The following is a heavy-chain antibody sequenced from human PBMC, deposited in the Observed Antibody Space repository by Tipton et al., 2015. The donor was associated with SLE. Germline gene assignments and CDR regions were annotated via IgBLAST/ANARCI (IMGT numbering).Heavy chain of an antibody. CDR1: GHSISTVYY. D-gene: IGHD1-1*01. CDR2: IYHSGTI. CDR3: ARYTTGTMLDV. Sequence: TLSLTCAVSGHSISTVYYWGWIRQPPGKGLEWFGSIYHSGTIYYNPSLKSRVTVSVDTSKNQFSLKLSSVTAADTAVYYCARYTTGTMLDVWGKGTTVTVSS. V-gene: IGHV4-38-2*01. J-gene: IGHJ6*04.